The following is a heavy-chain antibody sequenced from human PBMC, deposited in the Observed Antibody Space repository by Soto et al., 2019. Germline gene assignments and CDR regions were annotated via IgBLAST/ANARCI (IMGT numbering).Heavy chain of an antibody. V-gene: IGHV3-23*01. CDR1: GFTFSSYA. D-gene: IGHD3-16*01. CDR2: ISGGGGST. J-gene: IGHJ4*02. CDR3: AKDGNYDYAWGSYFKNDY. Sequence: EVQLLESGGGLVQPGGSLRLSCAASGFTFSSYAMSWVRQAPGKGLEWVSAISGGGGSTYYADSVKGRFTISRDNSKNTLYLQMNSLRAEDTAVYYCAKDGNYDYAWGSYFKNDYWGQGTLVTVSS.